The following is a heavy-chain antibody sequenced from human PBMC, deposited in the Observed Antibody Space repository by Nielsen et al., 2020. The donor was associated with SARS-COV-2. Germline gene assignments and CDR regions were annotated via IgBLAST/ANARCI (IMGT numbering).Heavy chain of an antibody. V-gene: IGHV4-34*01. Sequence: SETLSLTCAVYGGSFSGYYWSWIRQPPGKGLERIGEINHSGSTNYNPSLKSRVTISVDTSKNQFSLKLSSVTAADTAVYYCAGGYSSGWLDYWGQGTLVTVSS. CDR3: AGGYSSGWLDY. D-gene: IGHD6-19*01. J-gene: IGHJ4*02. CDR1: GGSFSGYY. CDR2: INHSGST.